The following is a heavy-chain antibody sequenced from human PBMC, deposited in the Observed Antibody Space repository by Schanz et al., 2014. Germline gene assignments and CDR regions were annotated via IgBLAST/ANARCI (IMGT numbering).Heavy chain of an antibody. CDR3: ARDMLRRYGALEI. Sequence: VQLVESGGGLVKPGGSLRLSCTASGFTFSDYYMTWIRQAPGKGLERVSYVSSNNIYTKYADSVRGRFTISRDNAKNSLFLQMNSLRADDTAVYYCARDMLRRYGALEIWGRGTMVTVSS. CDR1: GFTFSDYY. D-gene: IGHD2-8*01. CDR2: VSSNNIYT. J-gene: IGHJ3*02. V-gene: IGHV3-11*06.